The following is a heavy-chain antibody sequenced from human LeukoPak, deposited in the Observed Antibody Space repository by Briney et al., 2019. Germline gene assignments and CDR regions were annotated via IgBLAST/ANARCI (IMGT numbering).Heavy chain of an antibody. CDR1: GFTFSDYY. D-gene: IGHD3-22*01. V-gene: IGHV3-11*04. J-gene: IGHJ6*02. Sequence: GGSLRLSCAASGFTFSDYYMSWIRQAPGKGLEWVSYISSSGSTIYYADSVKGRFTISRDNAKNSLYLQMNSLRAEDTAVYYCARDEYYYDSSGSAYYYYGMDVWGQGTTVTVSS. CDR3: ARDEYYYDSSGSAYYYYGMDV. CDR2: ISSSGSTI.